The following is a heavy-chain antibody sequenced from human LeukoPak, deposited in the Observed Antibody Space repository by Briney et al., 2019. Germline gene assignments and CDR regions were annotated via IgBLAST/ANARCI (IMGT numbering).Heavy chain of an antibody. J-gene: IGHJ5*02. Sequence: GESLKISCKGSGYSFTSYWIGWVRQMPGTGLEWVGAIYPDGSDSRYSPSFQGQVVISADRSIRTAYLQWNSLKTSDTAMYYCVRQRGSSGTINHFDPWGQGTLVTVSS. V-gene: IGHV5-51*01. CDR3: VRQRGSSGTINHFDP. CDR2: IYPDGSDS. CDR1: GYSFTSYW. D-gene: IGHD3-10*01.